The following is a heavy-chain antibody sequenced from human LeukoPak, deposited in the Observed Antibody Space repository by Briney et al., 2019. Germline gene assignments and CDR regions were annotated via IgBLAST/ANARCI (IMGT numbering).Heavy chain of an antibody. D-gene: IGHD4-11*01. Sequence: SETLSLTCAVYGGSFSSYFWSWIRQPPGKGLEWIGEINHSGSTDYNPSLKSRVTISVDTSRNQFSLNLSSVTAADTAVYYCARGRRDYRFSMGYYYYYMDVWGKGTTVTVSS. V-gene: IGHV4-34*01. J-gene: IGHJ6*03. CDR2: INHSGST. CDR1: GGSFSSYF. CDR3: ARGRRDYRFSMGYYYYYMDV.